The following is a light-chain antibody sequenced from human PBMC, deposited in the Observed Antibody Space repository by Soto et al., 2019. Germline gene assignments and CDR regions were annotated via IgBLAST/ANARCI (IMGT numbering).Light chain of an antibody. CDR2: DAS. CDR1: QNVTTD. CDR3: QQYNNWPRGS. Sequence: ETVMTQSPATLSVSPGERATLSCRASQNVTTDLAWYQQKPGQAPSLLIFDASTRATGVPARFSGSGSRTEFTLTISSLQSEDFAVYYCQQYNNWPRGSFGQGTKVEI. V-gene: IGKV3-15*01. J-gene: IGKJ1*01.